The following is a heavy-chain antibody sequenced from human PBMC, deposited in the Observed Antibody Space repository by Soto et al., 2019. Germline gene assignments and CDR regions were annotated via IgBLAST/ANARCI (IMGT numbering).Heavy chain of an antibody. CDR1: GGTIRSSSYY. V-gene: IGHV4-39*01. D-gene: IGHD3-10*02. CDR2: IYYSGTT. CDR3: TIYVVNIGSFVY. Sequence: SEKLPLTCTVSGGTIRSSSYYWSWIRQPPGRGLEWIASIYYSGTTYYNPSLKSRVTISVDTSKNQFSLKLASVTAADTAIYYSTIYVVNIGSFVYW. J-gene: IGHJ4*03.